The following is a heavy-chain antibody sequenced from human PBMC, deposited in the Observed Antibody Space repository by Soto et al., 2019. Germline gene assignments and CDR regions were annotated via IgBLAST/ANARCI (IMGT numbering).Heavy chain of an antibody. V-gene: IGHV3-33*01. CDR2: IWYDGSNK. J-gene: IGHJ6*03. Sequence: GGSLRLSCAASGFTFSSYGMHWVRQAPGKGLEWVAVIWYDGSNKYYADSVKGRFTISRDNSKNTLYLQMNSLRAEDTAVYYCARDRNDFWSGYYYYMDFWGKGTTVTVSS. D-gene: IGHD3-3*01. CDR3: ARDRNDFWSGYYYYMDF. CDR1: GFTFSSYG.